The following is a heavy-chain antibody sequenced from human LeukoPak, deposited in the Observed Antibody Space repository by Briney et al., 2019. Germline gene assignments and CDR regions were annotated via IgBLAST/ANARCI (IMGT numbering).Heavy chain of an antibody. CDR2: IYYSGST. CDR3: ARGFFASGWAY. CDR1: GGTISSTSYY. J-gene: IGHJ4*02. V-gene: IGHV4-39*01. Sequence: SETLSLTCSVSGGTISSTSYYWAWIRQPPGKGLEWIGSIYYSGSTYYNPSLRSRVIISVDTSKNQFSLQMNSVTPEDTAVYYCARGFFASGWAYWGQGTLVTVSS. D-gene: IGHD6-19*01.